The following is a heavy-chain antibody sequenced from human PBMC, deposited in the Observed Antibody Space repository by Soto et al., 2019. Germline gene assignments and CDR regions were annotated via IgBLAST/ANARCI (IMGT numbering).Heavy chain of an antibody. V-gene: IGHV3-23*01. J-gene: IGHJ6*02. Sequence: EVQMLESGGGLVQPGGSLRLSCEASEVTFSSYPMTWVRQAPGKGLEWVSSICGDGGCSIYADSVKGRFTISRDNSKNTLFLQMNSLRAEDTAVYYRVKDAPRICVWGRGTTVTVSS. CDR3: VKDAPRICV. CDR1: EVTFSSYP. CDR2: ICGDGGCS. D-gene: IGHD3-3*01.